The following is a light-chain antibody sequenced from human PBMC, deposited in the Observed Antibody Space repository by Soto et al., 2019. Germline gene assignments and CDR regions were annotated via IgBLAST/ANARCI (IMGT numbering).Light chain of an antibody. CDR1: QSVDSL. Sequence: EIVMTQSPATLSVSPGETATLSCKTSQSVDSLLAWYQQKPGQAPRLLIYRASTRTTGIPARFSGSGSGTEFTLTINSLQSEDFAVYYCQQYNNWPITCGQGTRLEIK. CDR2: RAS. V-gene: IGKV3-15*01. J-gene: IGKJ5*01. CDR3: QQYNNWPIT.